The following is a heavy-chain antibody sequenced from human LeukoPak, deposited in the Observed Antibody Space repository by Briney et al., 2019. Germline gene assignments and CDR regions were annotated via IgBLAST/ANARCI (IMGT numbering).Heavy chain of an antibody. V-gene: IGHV5-51*01. CDR1: GYSFTTYW. CDR3: ARRSSIAARLFDY. J-gene: IGHJ4*02. CDR2: IYPGDSDS. D-gene: IGHD6-6*01. Sequence: GESLKISCQGSGYSFTTYWIGWVRQMPGKGLEWMGIIYPGDSDSRDSPSFESQVTISADKSISTAYLQWSSLKASDTAMYYCARRSSIAARLFDYWGQGTLVTVSS.